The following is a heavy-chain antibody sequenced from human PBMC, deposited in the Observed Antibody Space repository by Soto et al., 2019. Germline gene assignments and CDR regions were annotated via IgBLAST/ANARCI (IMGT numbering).Heavy chain of an antibody. Sequence: GASVKVSCKASGGTFSSYAISWLRQAPGQGLEWMGGIIPIFGTANYAQKFQGRVTITADESTSTAYMELSSLRSVDTAVYYCARPSARDGYNYNDAFDIWGQGTMVTVSS. V-gene: IGHV1-69*13. D-gene: IGHD5-12*01. CDR3: ARPSARDGYNYNDAFDI. J-gene: IGHJ3*02. CDR2: IIPIFGTA. CDR1: GGTFSSYA.